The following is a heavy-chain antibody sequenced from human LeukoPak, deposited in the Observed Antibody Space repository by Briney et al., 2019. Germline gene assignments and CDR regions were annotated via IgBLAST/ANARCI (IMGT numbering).Heavy chain of an antibody. D-gene: IGHD6-6*01. CDR3: ARQGEQYSSSSWFDP. CDR2: IIPIFGTA. J-gene: IGHJ5*02. Sequence: SVKVSCKASGGTFSIYAISWVRQAPGQGLEWMGGIIPIFGTANYAQKFQGRVTITADESTSTAYMELSSLRSEDTAVYYCARQGEQYSSSSWFDPWGQGTLVTVSS. CDR1: GGTFSIYA. V-gene: IGHV1-69*13.